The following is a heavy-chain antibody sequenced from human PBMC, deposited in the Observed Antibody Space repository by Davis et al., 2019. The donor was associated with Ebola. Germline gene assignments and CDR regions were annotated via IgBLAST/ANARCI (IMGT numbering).Heavy chain of an antibody. CDR1: GFTFSDYY. J-gene: IGHJ4*02. CDR2: ISSSSTYT. V-gene: IGHV3-11*06. CDR3: ARDRPETTVTTDY. Sequence: GESLKISCAASGFTFSDYYMSWIRQVPGKGLEWVSYISSSSTYTNYADSVKGRFTISRDNAKNSLYLQMNSLRAEDTAVYYCARDRPETTVTTDYWGQGTLVTVSS. D-gene: IGHD4-17*01.